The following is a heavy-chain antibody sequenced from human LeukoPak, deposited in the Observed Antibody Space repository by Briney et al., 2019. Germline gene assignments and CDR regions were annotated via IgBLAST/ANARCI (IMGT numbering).Heavy chain of an antibody. V-gene: IGHV1-69*04. CDR2: IIPILGIA. D-gene: IGHD3-16*01. CDR1: GGTFSSYA. CDR3: ARGPRVGMITFGGVTNIDY. J-gene: IGHJ4*02. Sequence: SVKVPCKASGGTFSSYAISWVRQAPGQGLEWMGRIIPILGIANYAQKFQGRVTITADKSTSTAYMELSSLRSEDTAVYYCARGPRVGMITFGGVTNIDYWGQGTLVTVSS.